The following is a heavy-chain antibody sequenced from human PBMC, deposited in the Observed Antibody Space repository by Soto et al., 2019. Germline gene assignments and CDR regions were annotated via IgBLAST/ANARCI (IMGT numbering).Heavy chain of an antibody. D-gene: IGHD3-10*01. CDR2: IYYSGST. V-gene: IGHV4-59*01. J-gene: IGHJ6*02. CDR3: ARVALWLGELFRKYGMDV. Sequence: SETLSLTCTVSGGSISSYYWSWIRQPPGKGLEWIGYIYYSGSTNYNPSLKSRVTISVDTSKNQFSLKRSSVTAADTAVYYCARVALWLGELFRKYGMDVWGQGTTVTVSS. CDR1: GGSISSYY.